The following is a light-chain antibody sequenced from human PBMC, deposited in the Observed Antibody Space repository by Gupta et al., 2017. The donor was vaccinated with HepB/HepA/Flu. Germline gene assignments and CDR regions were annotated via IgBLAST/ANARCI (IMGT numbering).Light chain of an antibody. V-gene: IGLV3-25*03. Sequence: SYELTQPPSVSVSPGQTARITCSGDALPKKYAYWYKQKPGQAPGLVIYKDNERPSGIPERFSGSSSGTIVTLTISGVQAEDEADYYCQSGDSSGTHQVFGGGTKLTVL. CDR1: ALPKKY. CDR2: KDN. CDR3: QSGDSSGTHQV. J-gene: IGLJ3*02.